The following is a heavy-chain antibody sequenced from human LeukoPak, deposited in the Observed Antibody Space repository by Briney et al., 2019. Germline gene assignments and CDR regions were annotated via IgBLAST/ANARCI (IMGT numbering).Heavy chain of an antibody. CDR3: ARDLVYYDSSGYRLGFDY. CDR2: ISAYNGNT. Sequence: ASVKVSCKASGYTFTSYGISWVRQAPGQGLEWMGWISAYNGNTNYAQKLRGRVTMTTDTSTSTAYMELRSLRSDDTAVYYCARDLVYYDSSGYRLGFDYWGQGTLVTVSS. J-gene: IGHJ4*02. D-gene: IGHD3-22*01. CDR1: GYTFTSYG. V-gene: IGHV1-18*01.